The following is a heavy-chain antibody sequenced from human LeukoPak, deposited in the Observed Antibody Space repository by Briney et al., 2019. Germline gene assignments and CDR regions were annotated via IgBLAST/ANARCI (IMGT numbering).Heavy chain of an antibody. Sequence: SETPSLTCTVSGGSISSYYWSWIRQPPGKGLEWIGYIYYSGSTNYNPSLKSRVTISVDTSKNQFSLKLSSVTAADTAVYYCARLSQGVVGATMDYWGQGTLVTVSS. V-gene: IGHV4-59*08. J-gene: IGHJ4*02. D-gene: IGHD1-26*01. CDR2: IYYSGST. CDR3: ARLSQGVVGATMDY. CDR1: GGSISSYY.